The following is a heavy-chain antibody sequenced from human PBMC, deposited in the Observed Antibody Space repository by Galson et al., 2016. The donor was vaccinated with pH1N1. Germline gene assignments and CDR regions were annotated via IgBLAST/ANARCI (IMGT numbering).Heavy chain of an antibody. Sequence: PALVKPTQTLTLTCTFSGFSLSTSGVGVGWIRQPPGKALEWLALIYWDDDQRYSPSLKSRLTITKDTSKNQVVLTMTNMDPVDTATYYCARNGYGDYVGYFDYWGQGTLVTVSS. V-gene: IGHV2-5*02. D-gene: IGHD4-17*01. CDR2: IYWDDDQ. CDR1: GFSLSTSGVG. CDR3: ARNGYGDYVGYFDY. J-gene: IGHJ4*02.